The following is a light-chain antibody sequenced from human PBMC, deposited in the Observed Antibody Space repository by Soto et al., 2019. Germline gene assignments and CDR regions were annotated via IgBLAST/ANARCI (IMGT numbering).Light chain of an antibody. CDR2: GPS. Sequence: EIVMTQSPGTLALSPGERATLACSASHSVSSSYIAWYQQKPGQAPRLLIYGPSSRATGIPDRFSGSGSGTDFTLTISRLEPEDFAVYYCQQFGSSPPRITFGQGTRLEIK. CDR1: HSVSSSY. CDR3: QQFGSSPPRIT. V-gene: IGKV3-20*01. J-gene: IGKJ5*01.